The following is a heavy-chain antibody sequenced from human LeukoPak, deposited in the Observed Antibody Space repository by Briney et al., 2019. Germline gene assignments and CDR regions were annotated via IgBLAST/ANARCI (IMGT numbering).Heavy chain of an antibody. CDR3: ARERLSYYYMDA. J-gene: IGHJ6*03. CDR2: IYYNGDT. D-gene: IGHD1-1*01. CDR1: GGSISSSSYY. Sequence: PSETLSLTCTVSGGSISSSSYYWGWIRQPPGKGLEWTGSIYYNGDTYYSPSLQSRVSISVATSKNQFSLKLSSVTAADTAVYYCARERLSYYYMDAWGKGTTVTVSS. V-gene: IGHV4-39*07.